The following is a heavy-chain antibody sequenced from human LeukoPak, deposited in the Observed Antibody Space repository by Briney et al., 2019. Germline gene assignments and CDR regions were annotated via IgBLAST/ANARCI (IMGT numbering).Heavy chain of an antibody. D-gene: IGHD4-17*01. CDR3: ARDGSYGDYVFEEFYFDY. J-gene: IGHJ4*02. CDR2: IIPIFGTA. CDR1: GGTFSSYA. V-gene: IGHV1-69*13. Sequence: SVKVSCKASGGTFSSYAISWVRQAPGQGLEWMGGIIPIFGTANYAQKLQGRVTITADESTSTAYMELSSLRSEDTAVYYCARDGSYGDYVFEEFYFDYWGQGTLVTVSS.